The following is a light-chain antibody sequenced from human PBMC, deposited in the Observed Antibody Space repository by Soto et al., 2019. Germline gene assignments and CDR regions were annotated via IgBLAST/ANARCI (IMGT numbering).Light chain of an antibody. CDR1: QTISSTF. CDR3: QQFCLSPT. CDR2: GAS. Sequence: EIVLTQSPGTLSLSPGERATLSCRASQTISSTFLAWYRQRPGQAPRLLIYGASSRATGIPDRFSGSGSGTDFTLTISSLEPEDFAVYYCQQFCLSPTFGGGTKVEIK. V-gene: IGKV3-20*01. J-gene: IGKJ4*01.